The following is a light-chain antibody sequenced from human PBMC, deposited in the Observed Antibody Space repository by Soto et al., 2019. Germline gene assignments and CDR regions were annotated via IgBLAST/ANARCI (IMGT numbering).Light chain of an antibody. CDR2: ETG. J-gene: IGKJ2*01. Sequence: EIVLTQSPGTLSLSPGEGATLSCRASQTVRSNFLAWYQQKPVQAPSLLIYETGRRATGIPDRFSGCGSGTAFTLTISRLEPEDFAVYYCQQYDSSPPVYTFGQGNKLEIK. CDR3: QQYDSSPPVYT. CDR1: QTVRSNF. V-gene: IGKV3-20*01.